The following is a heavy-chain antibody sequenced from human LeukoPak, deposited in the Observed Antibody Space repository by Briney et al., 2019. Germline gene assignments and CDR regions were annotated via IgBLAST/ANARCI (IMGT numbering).Heavy chain of an antibody. CDR1: GFTFSSYW. CDR2: INSDGSST. J-gene: IGHJ1*01. V-gene: IGHV3-74*01. CDR3: ATYSSLNRREFQY. Sequence: GGSLRLSCAASGFTFSSYWMHWVRQAPGKGLVWVSRINSDGSSTSYADSVKGRFTISRDNAKNTLYLQMNSLRAEDTAVYYCATYSSLNRREFQYWGQGTLLTVSS. D-gene: IGHD3-22*01.